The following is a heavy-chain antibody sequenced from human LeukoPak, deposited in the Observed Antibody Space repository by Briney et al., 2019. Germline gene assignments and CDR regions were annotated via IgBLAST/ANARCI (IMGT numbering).Heavy chain of an antibody. J-gene: IGHJ5*02. V-gene: IGHV4-38-2*02. Sequence: PSETLSLTCTVSGYSLSSGYYWGWIRQPPGKGLEWIGSIYHSGSTYYNPSLKSRVTISVDTSKNQFSLKLSSVTAADTAVYYCARGASGDYYRFDPWGQGTLVTVSS. D-gene: IGHD4-17*01. CDR2: IYHSGST. CDR1: GYSLSSGYY. CDR3: ARGASGDYYRFDP.